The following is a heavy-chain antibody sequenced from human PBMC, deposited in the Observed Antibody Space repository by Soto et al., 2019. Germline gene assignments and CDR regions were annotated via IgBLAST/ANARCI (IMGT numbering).Heavy chain of an antibody. J-gene: IGHJ4*02. CDR2: VDYSGNS. CDR1: GGSINTYY. CDR3: ARNWSSVAGRFHFDY. D-gene: IGHD6-19*01. Sequence: KTSETLSLTCTVSGGSINTYYWSWIRQPPGKGLEWIGYVDYSGNSDSSPSLKSRVTISIDTSKKQVSLKLNSVTAADTAVYYCARNWSSVAGRFHFDYWGQGIPVTVSS. V-gene: IGHV4-59*01.